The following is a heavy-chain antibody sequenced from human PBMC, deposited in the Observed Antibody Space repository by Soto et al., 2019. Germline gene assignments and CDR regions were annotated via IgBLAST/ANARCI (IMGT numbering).Heavy chain of an antibody. V-gene: IGHV3-13*05. D-gene: IGHD4-17*01. CDR2: IGTAGDP. Sequence: SLRLSCAASGFTFSSYDMHWVRQATGKGLEWVSAIGTAGDPYYPGSVKGRFTISRENAKNSLYLQMNSLRAGDTAVYYCARGVLGDSMYYFDYWGQGTLVTVSS. CDR1: GFTFSSYD. CDR3: ARGVLGDSMYYFDY. J-gene: IGHJ4*02.